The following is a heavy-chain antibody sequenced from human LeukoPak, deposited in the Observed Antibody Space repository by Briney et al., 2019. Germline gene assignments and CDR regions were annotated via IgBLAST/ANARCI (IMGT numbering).Heavy chain of an antibody. CDR2: IYTSGST. Sequence: SQTLSLTCTVSGGSISSGSYYWSWIRQPAGKGLEWIGRIYTSGSTNYNPSLKSRVTISVDTSKNQFSLNLSSVTAADTAVNYCARDPLGPGYGVAWGQGTLVTVSS. CDR3: ARDPLGPGYGVA. CDR1: GGSISSGSYY. J-gene: IGHJ5*02. V-gene: IGHV4-61*02. D-gene: IGHD6-13*01.